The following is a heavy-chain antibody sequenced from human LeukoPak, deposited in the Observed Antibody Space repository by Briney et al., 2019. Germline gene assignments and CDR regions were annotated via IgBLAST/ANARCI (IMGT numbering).Heavy chain of an antibody. CDR1: GFTFSDYY. Sequence: GGSLRLSCAASGFTFSDYYMSWIRQAPGKGLEWVSCISSSGSTIYYADSVKGRFTISRDNAKNSLYLQMNSLRAEDTAVYYCAREGEGWFGELLSGAFDIWGQGTMVTVSS. V-gene: IGHV3-11*01. J-gene: IGHJ3*02. CDR2: ISSSGSTI. D-gene: IGHD3-10*01. CDR3: AREGEGWFGELLSGAFDI.